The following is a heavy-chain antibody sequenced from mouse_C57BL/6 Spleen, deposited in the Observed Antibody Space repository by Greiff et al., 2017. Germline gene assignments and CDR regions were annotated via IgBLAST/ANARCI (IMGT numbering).Heavy chain of an antibody. CDR2: IYPGSGST. V-gene: IGHV1-55*01. D-gene: IGHD1-1*01. CDR3: ARSNYYGRGAMDY. CDR1: GYTFTSYW. Sequence: QVQLKQPGAELVKPGASVKMSCKASGYTFTSYWITWVKQRPGQGLEWIGDIYPGSGSTNYNEKFKSKATLTVDTSSSTAYMQLSSLTSEDSAVYYCARSNYYGRGAMDYWGQGTSVTVSS. J-gene: IGHJ4*01.